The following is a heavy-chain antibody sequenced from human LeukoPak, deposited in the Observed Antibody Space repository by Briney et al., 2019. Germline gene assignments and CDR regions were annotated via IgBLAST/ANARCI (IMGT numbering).Heavy chain of an antibody. CDR3: ARDRGERMYYDFWSGSDNWFDP. J-gene: IGHJ5*02. CDR1: GYSISSGYY. CDR2: IYHSGST. V-gene: IGHV4-38-2*02. Sequence: SETLSLTCTVSGYSISSGYYWGWIRQPPGKGLEWIGSIYHSGSTYYNPSLKSRVTISVDTSKNQFSLKLSSVTAADTAAYYCARDRGERMYYDFWSGSDNWFDPWGQGTLVTVSS. D-gene: IGHD3-3*01.